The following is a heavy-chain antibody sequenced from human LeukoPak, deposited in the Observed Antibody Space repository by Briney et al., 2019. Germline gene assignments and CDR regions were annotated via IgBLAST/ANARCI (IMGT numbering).Heavy chain of an antibody. CDR3: ARNYFDSSGFYYYYYYYMDV. Sequence: PGGSLRLSCSASGFTFSDYDMTWVRQAPGKGLEWVANIKQDGSQKDYVDSVKGRFTISRDNAKNSLYLQMNSLRAEDTAVYYCARNYFDSSGFYYYYYYYMDVWGKGTTVTVSS. V-gene: IGHV3-7*01. J-gene: IGHJ6*03. CDR2: IKQDGSQK. D-gene: IGHD3-22*01. CDR1: GFTFSDYD.